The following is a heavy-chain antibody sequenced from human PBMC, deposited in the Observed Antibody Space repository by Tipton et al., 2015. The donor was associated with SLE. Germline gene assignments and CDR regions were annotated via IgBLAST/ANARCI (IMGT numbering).Heavy chain of an antibody. CDR1: GFSFRSYS. D-gene: IGHD2-15*01. J-gene: IGHJ3*02. CDR3: ARVGGRDAFDI. Sequence: GSLRLSCAASGFSFRSYSMNWVRQAPGKGLEWASYISSSSSTIYYADSVKGRFTISRDNAKNSLYLQMNSLRAEDTAVYYCARVGGRDAFDIWGQGTMVTVSS. V-gene: IGHV3-48*04. CDR2: ISSSSSTI.